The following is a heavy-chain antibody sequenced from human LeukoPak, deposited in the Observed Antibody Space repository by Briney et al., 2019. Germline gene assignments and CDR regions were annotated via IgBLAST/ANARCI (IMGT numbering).Heavy chain of an antibody. J-gene: IGHJ4*02. D-gene: IGHD3-16*01. CDR2: INEDGSKK. CDR3: ASGGHLDY. V-gene: IGHV3-7*03. Sequence: GGSLRLSCAASGLAFSRFWMSWVRQAPGKGMEWVANINEDGSKKNYVDSVRGRFTISRDNAKDSLYLQMNSLRAEDTAVYYCASGGHLDYWGQGTPVTVSS. CDR1: GLAFSRFW.